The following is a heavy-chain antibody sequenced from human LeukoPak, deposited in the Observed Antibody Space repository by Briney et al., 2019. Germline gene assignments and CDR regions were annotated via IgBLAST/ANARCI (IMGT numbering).Heavy chain of an antibody. CDR3: ARGGGAARPRWFDP. Sequence: PGGSLRLSCAASGFTFSSCSMNWVRQAPGKGLEWVSPISSSSSYIYYADSVKGRFTISRDNAKNSLYLQMNSLRAEDTAVYYCARGGGAARPRWFDPWGQGTLVTVSS. CDR1: GFTFSSCS. D-gene: IGHD6-6*01. CDR2: ISSSSSYI. J-gene: IGHJ5*02. V-gene: IGHV3-21*01.